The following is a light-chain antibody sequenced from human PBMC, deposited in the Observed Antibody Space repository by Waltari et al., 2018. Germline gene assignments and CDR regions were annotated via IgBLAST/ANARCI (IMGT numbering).Light chain of an antibody. CDR3: QQTSSTPPYT. CDR2: VAS. V-gene: IGKV1-39*01. CDR1: KSISSY. Sequence: DIQMTQSPSSLSASVGDRVTITCRASKSISSYLNWYQPKPGKAPNLLIYVASSLQRGVPSRFSGSGSGTDFTLTISSLQSEDFATYYCQQTSSTPPYTFGQGTKLEIK. J-gene: IGKJ2*01.